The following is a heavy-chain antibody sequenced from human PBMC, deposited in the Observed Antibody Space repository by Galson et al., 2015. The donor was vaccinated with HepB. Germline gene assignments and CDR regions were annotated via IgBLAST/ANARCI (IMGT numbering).Heavy chain of an antibody. CDR3: ARLRLYSGAFDI. Sequence: SLRLSCAASGFTFSRYSMNWVRQAPGEGLEWVSYISSGSINIYYGDAVKGRFTISRDNAKNSLYLQMNSLRAEYTAVYYCARLRLYSGAFDIWGQGTMVTVSS. D-gene: IGHD2-15*01. V-gene: IGHV3-48*01. CDR1: GFTFSRYS. J-gene: IGHJ3*02. CDR2: ISSGSINI.